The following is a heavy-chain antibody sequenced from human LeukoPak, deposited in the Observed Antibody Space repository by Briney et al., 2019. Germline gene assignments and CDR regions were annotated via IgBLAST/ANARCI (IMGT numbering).Heavy chain of an antibody. V-gene: IGHV3-11*01. Sequence: PGGSLRLSCSASGFTFSDYYMSWVRQAPGKGLEWVSYISSSGSTIYYAHSVKGLFTIYRDNPKKSLYLQMNSLRAEGKAVYYCARKSHSGSLLDDWGQGTLVTVSS. D-gene: IGHD1-26*01. CDR2: ISSSGSTI. CDR1: GFTFSDYY. J-gene: IGHJ4*02. CDR3: ARKSHSGSLLDD.